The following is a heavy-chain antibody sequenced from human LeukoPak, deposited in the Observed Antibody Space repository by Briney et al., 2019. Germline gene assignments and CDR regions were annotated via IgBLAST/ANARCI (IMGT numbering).Heavy chain of an antibody. CDR3: TTGGASNYYDSTGALSMDV. J-gene: IGHJ6*02. D-gene: IGHD3-22*01. CDR1: GFTFSKAW. CDR2: IKTKTDGGTT. V-gene: IGHV3-15*01. Sequence: GGSLRLSCAASGFTFSKAWMSWVRQAPGKGLEWVGRIKTKTDGGTTDYAAPVKGRFTISRDDSKNTLYLQINSLKTEDTAVYYCTTGGASNYYDSTGALSMDVWGQGTTVTVSS.